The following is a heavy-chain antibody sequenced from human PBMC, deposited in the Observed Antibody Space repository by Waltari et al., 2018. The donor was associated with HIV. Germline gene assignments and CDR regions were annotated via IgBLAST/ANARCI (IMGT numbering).Heavy chain of an antibody. CDR1: GGSISSYY. CDR2: IYYSGST. V-gene: IGHV4-59*01. Sequence: QVQLQESGPGLVKPSETLSLTCTVSGGSISSYYWSWIRQPPGKGLEWIGYIYYSGSTTSIPSLKSRVTISVDTSKNQFSLKLSSVTAADTAVYYCARLYCSSTSCYPYWYFDLWGRGTLVTVSS. J-gene: IGHJ2*01. CDR3: ARLYCSSTSCYPYWYFDL. D-gene: IGHD2-2*01.